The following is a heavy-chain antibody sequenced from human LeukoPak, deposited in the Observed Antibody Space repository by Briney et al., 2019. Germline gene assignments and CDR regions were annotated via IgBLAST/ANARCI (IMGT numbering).Heavy chain of an antibody. CDR2: IYHSGST. J-gene: IGHJ4*02. V-gene: IGHV4-38-2*02. D-gene: IGHD6-19*01. Sequence: SETLSLTCTVSGYSISSGYYWGWIRQPPGKGLEWIGSIYHSGSTYYNPSLKSRVTISVDTSKNQFSLKLSSVTAADTAVYYCVSFSGWYRAYEVDYWGQGTLVTVSS. CDR3: VSFSGWYRAYEVDY. CDR1: GYSISSGYY.